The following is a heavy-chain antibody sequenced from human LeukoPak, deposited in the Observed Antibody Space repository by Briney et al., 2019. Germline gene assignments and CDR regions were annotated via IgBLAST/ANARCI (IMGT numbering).Heavy chain of an antibody. CDR3: ASAPGYSSGPFDY. V-gene: IGHV3-53*01. J-gene: IGHJ4*02. CDR1: GFTVSSNY. CDR2: IYSGGST. Sequence: GGSLRLSCAASGFTVSSNYMSWVRQAPGKGLEWVSVIYSGGSTYCADSVKGRFTISRDNSKNTLYLQMNSLRAEDTAVYYCASAPGYSSGPFDYWGQGTLVTVSS. D-gene: IGHD6-19*01.